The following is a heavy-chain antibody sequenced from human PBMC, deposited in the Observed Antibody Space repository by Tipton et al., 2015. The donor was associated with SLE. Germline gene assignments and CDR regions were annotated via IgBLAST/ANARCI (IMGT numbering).Heavy chain of an antibody. V-gene: IGHV4-59*01. Sequence: TLSLTCTVSGGSIRTYYWSWIRQTPGKGLEWIGYMYYSGITNYNPSLYSRVSISVGTSRNQFSLKMNSVTAADTAIYYCARGTPFMEFERNWFDPWGQGTLVTVSS. CDR2: MYYSGIT. D-gene: IGHD3-3*02. J-gene: IGHJ5*02. CDR3: ARGTPFMEFERNWFDP. CDR1: GGSIRTYY.